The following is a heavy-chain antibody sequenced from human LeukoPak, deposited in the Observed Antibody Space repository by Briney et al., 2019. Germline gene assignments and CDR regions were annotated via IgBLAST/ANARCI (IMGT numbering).Heavy chain of an antibody. CDR3: ARDVPGAGTGY. CDR2: INPNGGST. CDR1: GYTFTSYY. D-gene: IGHD3/OR15-3a*01. V-gene: IGHV1-46*01. J-gene: IGHJ4*02. Sequence: ASVKVSCKASGYTFTSYYMHWVRQAPGQGLEWMGIINPNGGSTTYAQKFQGRVTMTRDMSTSTVYMELSSLRSEDTAVYYRARDVPGAGTGYWGQGTLVTVSS.